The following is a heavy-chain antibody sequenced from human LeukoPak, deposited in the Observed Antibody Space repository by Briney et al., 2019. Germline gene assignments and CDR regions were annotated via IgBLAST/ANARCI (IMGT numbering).Heavy chain of an antibody. D-gene: IGHD4-23*01. CDR3: AKDRAYGGNSESAFDI. J-gene: IGHJ3*02. CDR2: ISWNSGSI. CDR1: GFTFDDYA. Sequence: KTGGSLRLSCAASGFTFDDYAMHWVRQAPGKGLEWVSGISWNSGSIGYADSMKGRFTISRDNAKNSLYLQMNSLRAEDTALYYCAKDRAYGGNSESAFDIWGQGTMVTVSS. V-gene: IGHV3-9*01.